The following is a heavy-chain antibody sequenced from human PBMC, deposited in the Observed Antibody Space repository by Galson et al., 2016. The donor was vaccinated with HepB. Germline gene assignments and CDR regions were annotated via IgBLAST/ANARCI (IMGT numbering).Heavy chain of an antibody. CDR2: IYTTGST. V-gene: IGHV4-61*02. CDR1: GDSINSASYHY. D-gene: IGHD3-16*01. Sequence: TLSLTCIVSGDSINSASYHYWSWIRQPVGKGLEWVGLIYTTGSTSYNPSLKSRLTMSLDTSKNQFSLELGSVTAAYTAIYYCGRELGSWGQGTLVTV. J-gene: IGHJ4*02. CDR3: GRELGS.